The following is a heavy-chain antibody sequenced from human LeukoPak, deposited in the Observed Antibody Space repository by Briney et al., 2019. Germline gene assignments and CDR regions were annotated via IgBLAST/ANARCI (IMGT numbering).Heavy chain of an antibody. J-gene: IGHJ5*02. CDR2: INPSGGT. CDR1: DGSFSGYY. Sequence: PSETLSLTCAVFDGSFSGYYWTWIRQPPGKGLEWIGEINPSGGTTYKPSLKSRVAMSADTSKNQFSLRLSSVTAADTAVYYCVRGQSNWEGFDPWGQGTLVTVSS. D-gene: IGHD1-1*01. CDR3: VRGQSNWEGFDP. V-gene: IGHV4-34*01.